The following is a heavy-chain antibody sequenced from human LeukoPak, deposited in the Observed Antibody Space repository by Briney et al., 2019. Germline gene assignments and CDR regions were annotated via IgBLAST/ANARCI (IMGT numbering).Heavy chain of an antibody. CDR1: GFTFSDYY. CDR3: ARGRADFWSGYLGRLDY. J-gene: IGHJ4*02. V-gene: IGHV4-34*01. D-gene: IGHD3-3*01. Sequence: PGGSLRLSCAASGFTFSDYYMSWIRQAPGKGLEWIGEINHSGSTNYNPSLKSRVTISVDTSKNQFSLKLSSVTAADTAVYYCARGRADFWSGYLGRLDYWGQGTLVTVSS. CDR2: INHSGST.